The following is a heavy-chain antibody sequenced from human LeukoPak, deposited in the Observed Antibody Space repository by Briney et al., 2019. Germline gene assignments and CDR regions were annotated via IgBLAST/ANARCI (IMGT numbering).Heavy chain of an antibody. CDR2: INHSGST. J-gene: IGHJ4*02. V-gene: IGHV4-34*01. CDR1: GGSFSGYY. D-gene: IGHD3-10*01. CDR3: ATPVITGSYFFDY. Sequence: SETLSLTCAVYGGSFSGYYWSWIRQPPGKGLEWIGEINHSGSTNYNPSLKSRVTISVDTSKNQFSLKLSSVTAADTAVYYCATPVITGSYFFDYWGQGTLVTVSS.